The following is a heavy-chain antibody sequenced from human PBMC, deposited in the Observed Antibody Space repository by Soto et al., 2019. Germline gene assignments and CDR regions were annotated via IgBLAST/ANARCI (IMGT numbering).Heavy chain of an antibody. Sequence: QVQLQESGPGLVKPSGTLSLTCAVSGGSIRSNNWWSWVRQPPGKGLEWIGEIFHSGSTNYNPSLKTRVTIPVDTPKTPFSLKLSSVTAADTAVYYCARVFSGSYSDYWGQGPLVTVSS. CDR3: ARVFSGSYSDY. J-gene: IGHJ4*02. V-gene: IGHV4-4*02. D-gene: IGHD1-26*01. CDR1: GGSIRSNNW. CDR2: IFHSGST.